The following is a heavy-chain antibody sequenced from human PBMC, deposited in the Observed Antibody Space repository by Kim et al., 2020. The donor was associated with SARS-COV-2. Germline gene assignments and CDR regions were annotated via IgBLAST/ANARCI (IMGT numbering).Heavy chain of an antibody. Sequence: ASVKVSCKASGYTFTGYYMHWVRQAPGQGLEWMGRINPNSHDTNYAQKFQGRVTMTRDTSISTAYMELNRLRSDDTAIYYCARGPGDYGDYWGQGSLVTV. J-gene: IGHJ4*02. CDR3: ARGPGDYGDY. V-gene: IGHV1-2*06. CDR1: GYTFTGYY. CDR2: INPNSHDT. D-gene: IGHD2-8*02.